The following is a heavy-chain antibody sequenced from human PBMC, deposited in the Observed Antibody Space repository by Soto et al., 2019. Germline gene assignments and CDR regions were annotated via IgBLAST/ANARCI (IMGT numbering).Heavy chain of an antibody. CDR1: GFTFNIYA. J-gene: IGHJ3*01. CDR3: STVARYDDFDV. D-gene: IGHD3-9*01. CDR2: IGSTGTTT. Sequence: QLLGSGGGLVQPGGSLRLSCEASGFTFNIYAMTWVRQAPGKGLEWVSNIGSTGTTTYYADSVKGRFAISRDNSKSTLYLQMNSLRAEDTAVYYCSTVARYDDFDVWGQGTMVTLSS. V-gene: IGHV3-23*01.